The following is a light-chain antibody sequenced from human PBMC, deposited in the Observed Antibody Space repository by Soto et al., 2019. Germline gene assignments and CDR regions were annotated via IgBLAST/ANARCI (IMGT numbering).Light chain of an antibody. CDR1: QSVSSN. CDR2: DVS. Sequence: EIVMTQSPATLSVSPGERATLSCRASQSVSSNFAWYQQRPAQAPRLLIYDVSTRATGVPTRFSGSGSGTEFTLTISSLQSEDFAVYYCRQYHDWPLTFGGGTKVDIK. CDR3: RQYHDWPLT. V-gene: IGKV3D-15*01. J-gene: IGKJ4*01.